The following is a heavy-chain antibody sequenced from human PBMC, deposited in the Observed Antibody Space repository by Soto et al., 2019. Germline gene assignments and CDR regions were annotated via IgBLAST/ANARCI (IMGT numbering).Heavy chain of an antibody. CDR1: RFRCSTCD. CDR3: ARSRDGYSFYFYYGMDG. V-gene: IGHV3-33*05. Sequence: STRLACAASRFRCSTCDMPWLRQATGKGLEWMALILHDGSAEYYADSVKGRFTISRDNSRSTLYLQMNSLRAEDTAVYYCARSRDGYSFYFYYGMDGWGQGTTVTVSS. D-gene: IGHD4-4*01. CDR2: ILHDGSAE. J-gene: IGHJ6*02.